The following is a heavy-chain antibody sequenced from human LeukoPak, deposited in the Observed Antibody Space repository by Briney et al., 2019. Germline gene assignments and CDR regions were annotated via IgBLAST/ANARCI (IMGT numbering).Heavy chain of an antibody. CDR2: IYYSGST. CDR1: GGSISCSSYY. D-gene: IGHD3-10*01. CDR3: ARVLWFGESYYYYGMDV. V-gene: IGHV4-39*07. J-gene: IGHJ6*02. Sequence: SETLSLTCTVSGGSISCSSYYWGWIRQPPGKGLEWIGCIYYSGSTYYNPSLKSRVTISVDTSKNQFSLKLSSVTAADTAVYYCARVLWFGESYYYYGMDVWGQGTTVTVSS.